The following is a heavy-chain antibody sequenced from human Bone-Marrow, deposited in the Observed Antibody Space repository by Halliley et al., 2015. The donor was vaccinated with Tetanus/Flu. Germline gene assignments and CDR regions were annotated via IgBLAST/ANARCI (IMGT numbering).Heavy chain of an antibody. V-gene: IGHV4-59*01. CDR2: IYYSGTT. J-gene: IGHJ6*02. Sequence: IGYIYYSGTTSYNPSLRGRVSMSVDTSKNQFSLKLMSVTAADTAVYYCARDSSWLVLPNGMDVWGLGTTVTVSS. D-gene: IGHD2-2*01. CDR3: ARDSSWLVLPNGMDV.